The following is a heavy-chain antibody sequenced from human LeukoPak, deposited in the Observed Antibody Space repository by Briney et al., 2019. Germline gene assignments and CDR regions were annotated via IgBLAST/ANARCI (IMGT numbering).Heavy chain of an antibody. CDR2: ISSDGSST. V-gene: IGHV3-64*01. D-gene: IGHD5-18*01. Sequence: GESLKISCAASGFTFSSYGMHWVRQAPGKGLEYVSGISSDGSSTHHANSVKGRFSISRDNSKNTLYLQMGSLRAEDMAVYYCAGVGYSYDYWGQGTLVTVSS. CDR1: GFTFSSYG. CDR3: AGVGYSYDY. J-gene: IGHJ4*02.